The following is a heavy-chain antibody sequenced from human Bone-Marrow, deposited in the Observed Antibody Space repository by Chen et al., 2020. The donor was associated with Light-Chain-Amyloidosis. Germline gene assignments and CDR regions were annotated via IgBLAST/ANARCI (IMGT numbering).Heavy chain of an antibody. CDR1: GGSISSYY. CDR2: IYTSGST. Sequence: QVQLQESGPGLVKPSETLSLTCTVPGGSISSYYWSWIRQPAGKGLEWIGRIYTSGSTNYNPSLKSRVTMSVDTSKNQFSLKLSSATAADTAVYYCARGDYYDSSGYYYDAFDIWGQGTMVTVSS. V-gene: IGHV4-4*07. CDR3: ARGDYYDSSGYYYDAFDI. D-gene: IGHD3-22*01. J-gene: IGHJ3*02.